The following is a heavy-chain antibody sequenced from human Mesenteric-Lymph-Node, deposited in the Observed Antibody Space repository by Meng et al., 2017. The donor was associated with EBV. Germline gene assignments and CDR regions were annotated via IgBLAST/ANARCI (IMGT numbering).Heavy chain of an antibody. D-gene: IGHD4-23*01. V-gene: IGHV1-18*01. CDR1: GYRFNTYG. Sequence: VQLVKSGAEVKKPGASVKVSCKASGYRFNTYGISWVRQAPGQGLEWMGWISADNGNTIFAQKFQGRVTMTADSSTSTAYMEVTSLTSNDTAVYYCASGNSGINFDYWGQGTLVTVSS. CDR3: ASGNSGINFDY. J-gene: IGHJ4*02. CDR2: ISADNGNT.